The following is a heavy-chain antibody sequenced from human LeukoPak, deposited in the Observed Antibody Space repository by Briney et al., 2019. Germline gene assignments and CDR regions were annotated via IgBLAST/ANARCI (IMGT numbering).Heavy chain of an antibody. V-gene: IGHV5-51*01. J-gene: IGHJ4*02. Sequence: GESLKISCKGSGYSFSSYWIGWVRQMPGKGLEWMGIIYGGDSEIRYSPSFQDQVTISADKSISTAYLQWSSLKASDTAMFYCACGSPRHFKYWGQGTLVTVSS. CDR2: IYGGDSEI. CDR1: GYSFSSYW. CDR3: ACGSPRHFKY. D-gene: IGHD1-26*01.